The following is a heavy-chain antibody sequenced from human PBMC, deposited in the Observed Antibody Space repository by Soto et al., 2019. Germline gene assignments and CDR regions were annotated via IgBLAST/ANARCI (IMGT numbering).Heavy chain of an antibody. CDR3: ARDREVWLRGWGFDP. Sequence: QVQLVQSGAEVKTPGSSVKVSCQASGGTLNSYSVSWVRQAPGKGLEWIGYIYYSGSTNYHPSLRGRVTISVDTSKNQFSRKLTSVTAADTAVYYCARDREVWLRGWGFDPWGQGALVTVSS. J-gene: IGHJ5*02. CDR2: IYYSGST. V-gene: IGHV4-59*01. CDR1: GGTLNSYS. D-gene: IGHD2-21*01.